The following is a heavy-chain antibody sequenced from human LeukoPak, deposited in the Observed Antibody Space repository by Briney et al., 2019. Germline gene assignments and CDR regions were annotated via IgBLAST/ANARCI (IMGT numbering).Heavy chain of an antibody. CDR1: GGTFSSYA. J-gene: IGHJ4*02. V-gene: IGHV1-69*04. Sequence: SVKVSCKASGGTFSSYAISWVRQAPGQGLEWMGRIIPILGIANYAQKFQGRVTITADKSTSTAYMELSSLRSEDMAVYYCARVGTPEGNTDYWGQGTLVTVSS. CDR2: IIPILGIA. D-gene: IGHD1-14*01. CDR3: ARVGTPEGNTDY.